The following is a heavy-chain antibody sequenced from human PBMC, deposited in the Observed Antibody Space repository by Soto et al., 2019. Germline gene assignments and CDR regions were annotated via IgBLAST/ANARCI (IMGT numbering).Heavy chain of an antibody. CDR3: ARAVRGNSVRHWFDP. Sequence: QVQLQESGPGLVKPSQTLSLTCTVSGGSTSSGGYYWSWIRQHPGKGLEWIGYIYYSGSTYYNPSLKSRVTISVDTSKNQFSLKLSSVTAADTAVYYCARAVRGNSVRHWFDPWGQGTLVTVSS. D-gene: IGHD2-21*02. J-gene: IGHJ5*02. CDR2: IYYSGST. V-gene: IGHV4-31*03. CDR1: GGSTSSGGYY.